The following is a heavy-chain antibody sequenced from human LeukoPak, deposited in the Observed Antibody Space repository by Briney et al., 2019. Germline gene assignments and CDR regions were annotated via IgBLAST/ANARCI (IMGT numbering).Heavy chain of an antibody. CDR3: AKGPLAAAGTETYYYYYYGMDV. Sequence: GGSLRLSCAASGFTFSSYSMNWVRQAPGKGLEWVSFISSSSTYIYYADSVEGRFTISRDNAKNSLYLQMNSLRAEDTAVYYCAKGPLAAAGTETYYYYYYGMDVWGQGTTVTVSS. CDR1: GFTFSSYS. J-gene: IGHJ6*02. D-gene: IGHD6-13*01. V-gene: IGHV3-21*04. CDR2: ISSSSTYI.